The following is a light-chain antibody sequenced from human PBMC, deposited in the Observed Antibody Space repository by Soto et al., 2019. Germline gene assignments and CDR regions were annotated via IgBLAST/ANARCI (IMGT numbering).Light chain of an antibody. J-gene: IGKJ1*01. V-gene: IGKV3-20*01. Sequence: EIVLTQSPGTLSLSPGERVTLSCRASQSVSSSNLAWYQQKLGQAPRLLIYGASSRATGIPDRFSGSGSGTDFTLTISRLEPEDFAVYYCQQYGSLPRTFGQGTKVEIK. CDR1: QSVSSSN. CDR3: QQYGSLPRT. CDR2: GAS.